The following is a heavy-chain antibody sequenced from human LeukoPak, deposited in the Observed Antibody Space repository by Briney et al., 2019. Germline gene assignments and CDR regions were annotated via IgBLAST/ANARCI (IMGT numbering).Heavy chain of an antibody. V-gene: IGHV1-18*01. J-gene: IGHJ5*02. CDR3: ARDGFEDQLPHSHNWFDP. CDR2: ISAYNGNT. D-gene: IGHD2-2*01. Sequence: ASVKVSCKASGYTFTSYGISWVRQAPGQGLEWMGWISAYNGNTNYAQKLQGRVTMTTDTSTSTAYMELRSLRSDDTAVYYCARDGFEDQLPHSHNWFDPWGQGTLVTVSS. CDR1: GYTFTSYG.